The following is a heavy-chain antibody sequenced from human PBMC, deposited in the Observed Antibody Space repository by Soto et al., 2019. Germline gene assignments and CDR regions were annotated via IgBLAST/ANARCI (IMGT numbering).Heavy chain of an antibody. CDR1: GYSFTSYW. CDR2: IYPGDSDT. CDR3: ARQRYSNYPPYYYGMDV. J-gene: IGHJ6*02. V-gene: IGHV5-51*01. D-gene: IGHD4-4*01. Sequence: PGESLKISCRGSGYSFTSYWIGWVRQMPGKGLEWMGIIYPGDSDTNYSPSFQGHVTISADKSISTAYLQWSSLKASDTAMYYCARQRYSNYPPYYYGMDVWGQGTTVTVSS.